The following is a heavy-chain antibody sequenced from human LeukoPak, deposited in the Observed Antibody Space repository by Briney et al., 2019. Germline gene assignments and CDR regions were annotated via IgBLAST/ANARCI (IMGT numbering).Heavy chain of an antibody. Sequence: ASVKVSCKASGYTFTDYYMHWVRQAPGQGLEWMGWINPNSGGTNYAQKFQGRVTMTRDTSISTAYMELSRLRSDDTAVYYCARNGHSAPRKLIYYYYGMDVWGQGTTVTVSS. CDR1: GYTFTDYY. D-gene: IGHD3-16*01. V-gene: IGHV1-2*02. CDR3: ARNGHSAPRKLIYYYYGMDV. CDR2: INPNSGGT. J-gene: IGHJ6*02.